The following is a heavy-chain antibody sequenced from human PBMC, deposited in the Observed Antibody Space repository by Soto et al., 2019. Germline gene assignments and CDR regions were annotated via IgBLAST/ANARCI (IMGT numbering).Heavy chain of an antibody. D-gene: IGHD2-2*01. CDR3: ARPYCRSTRCYLYYYGMDV. J-gene: IGHJ6*02. CDR1: GFTFSVSA. CDR2: ISSDGSHQ. Sequence: QVQVVESGGGVVQPGTSLRLSCAASGFTFSVSAIHWVRQAPGKGLEWVAVISSDGSHQYYADSVRGRFTISRDNPKNTLYLQMNSLRAEDTAVYYCARPYCRSTRCYLYYYGMDVRGPGTTVTVSS. V-gene: IGHV3-30-3*01.